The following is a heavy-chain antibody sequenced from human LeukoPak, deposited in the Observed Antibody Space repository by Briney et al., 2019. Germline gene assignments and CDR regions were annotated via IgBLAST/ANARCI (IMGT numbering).Heavy chain of an antibody. V-gene: IGHV1-69*04. D-gene: IGHD3-22*01. CDR2: IIPILGIA. CDR1: GGTFSSYA. Sequence: ASVKVSCKASGGTFSSYAVSWVRQAPGQGLEWMGRIIPILGIANYAQKFQGRVTITADKSTSTAYMELSSLRSEDTAVYYCARVGNYYDSSGYTNYWGQGTLVTVSS. J-gene: IGHJ4*02. CDR3: ARVGNYYDSSGYTNY.